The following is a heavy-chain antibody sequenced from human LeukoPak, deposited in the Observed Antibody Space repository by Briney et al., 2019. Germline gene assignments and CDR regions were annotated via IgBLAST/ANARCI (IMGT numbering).Heavy chain of an antibody. V-gene: IGHV1-18*01. J-gene: IGHJ4*02. Sequence: ASVKVSCKASGYTFTSYGISWVRQAPGQGLEWMGWISACLGNTNYAQKFQGRVTLTTDTSTNTAYMELRSLRSDDKAMFYCARDPGQAYCGGDCSPYYIDSWGQGTLVTVSS. CDR3: ARDPGQAYCGGDCSPYYIDS. D-gene: IGHD2-21*02. CDR2: ISACLGNT. CDR1: GYTFTSYG.